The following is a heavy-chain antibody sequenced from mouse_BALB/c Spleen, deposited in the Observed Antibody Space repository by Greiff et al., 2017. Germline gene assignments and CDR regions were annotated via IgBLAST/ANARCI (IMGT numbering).Heavy chain of an antibody. V-gene: IGHV5-4*02. CDR3: ARSTTGRSIFDY. J-gene: IGHJ2*01. CDR2: ISDGGSYT. Sequence: EVQLVESGGGLVKPGGSLKLSCAASGFTFSDYYMYWVRQTPEKRLEWVATISDGGSYTYYPDSVKGRFTISRDNAKNNLYLQMSSLKSEDTAMYYCARSTTGRSIFDYWGQGTTLTVSS. CDR1: GFTFSDYY. D-gene: IGHD2-14*01.